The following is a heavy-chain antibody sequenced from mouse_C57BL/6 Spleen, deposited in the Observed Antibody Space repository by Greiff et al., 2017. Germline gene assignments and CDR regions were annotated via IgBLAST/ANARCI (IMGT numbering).Heavy chain of an antibody. V-gene: IGHV1-82*01. CDR3: ARSLLLGAMDY. CDR1: GYAFSSSW. CDR2: IYPGDGDT. D-gene: IGHD1-2*01. J-gene: IGHJ4*01. Sequence: QVQLKQSGPELVKPGASVKISCKASGYAFSSSWMNWVKQRPGKGLEWIGRIYPGDGDTNYNGKFKGKATLTADKSSSTAYMQLSSLTSEDSAVYFCARSLLLGAMDYWGQGTSVTVSS.